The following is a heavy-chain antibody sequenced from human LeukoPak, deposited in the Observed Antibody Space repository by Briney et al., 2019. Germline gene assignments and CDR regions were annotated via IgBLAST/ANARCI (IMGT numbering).Heavy chain of an antibody. D-gene: IGHD5-12*01. CDR1: GFTFSNAW. V-gene: IGHV3-15*01. CDR3: TTPGRGYDYLFDY. CDR2: IKSKTDGGTT. J-gene: IGHJ4*02. Sequence: GGSLRLSCAASGFTFSNAWMSWVRQAPGKGLEWVGRIKSKTDGGTTDYAAPVKGRFTISRDDSKNTLYPQMNSLKTEDTAVYYCTTPGRGYDYLFDYWGQGTLVTVSS.